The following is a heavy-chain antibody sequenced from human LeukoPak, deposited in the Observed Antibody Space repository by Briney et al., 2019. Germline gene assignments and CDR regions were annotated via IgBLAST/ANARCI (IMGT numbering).Heavy chain of an antibody. D-gene: IGHD3-16*02. J-gene: IGHJ4*02. Sequence: ASVKVSCKASVYTFTSYDINWVRQATGQGLEWMGWMNPNSGNTGYAQKFQGRVTMTRNTSISTAYMELSSLRSEDTAVYYFAILYYDYVWGSYRPSDYWGQGTLVTVSS. V-gene: IGHV1-8*01. CDR1: VYTFTSYD. CDR3: AILYYDYVWGSYRPSDY. CDR2: MNPNSGNT.